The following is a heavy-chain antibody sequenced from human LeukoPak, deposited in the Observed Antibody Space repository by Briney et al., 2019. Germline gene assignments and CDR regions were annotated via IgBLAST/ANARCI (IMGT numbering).Heavy chain of an antibody. CDR1: GFTFSSYG. V-gene: IGHV3-30*03. CDR3: ARDGTYTDYDPDFDI. CDR2: ISYDGSNK. D-gene: IGHD5-12*01. J-gene: IGHJ4*02. Sequence: PGGSLRLSCAASGFTFSSYGMHWVRQAPGKGLEWVAVISYDGSNKYYADSVKGRFTISRDNAKNSLYLQMNSLRAEDTAVFYCARDGTYTDYDPDFDIWGQGTLVTVSS.